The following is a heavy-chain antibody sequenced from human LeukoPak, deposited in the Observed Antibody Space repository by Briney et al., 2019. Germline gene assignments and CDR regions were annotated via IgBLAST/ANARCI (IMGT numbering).Heavy chain of an antibody. V-gene: IGHV4-34*01. D-gene: IGHD1-26*01. CDR3: ARTPVGATNPIDY. Sequence: SETLSLTCAVYGGSFSGYYWSWIRQPPGKGLEWIGEINHSGSTNYNPSLKSRVTISVDTSKNQFSLKLSSVTAEDTAVYYCARTPVGATNPIDYWGQGTLVTVSS. CDR2: INHSGST. J-gene: IGHJ4*02. CDR1: GGSFSGYY.